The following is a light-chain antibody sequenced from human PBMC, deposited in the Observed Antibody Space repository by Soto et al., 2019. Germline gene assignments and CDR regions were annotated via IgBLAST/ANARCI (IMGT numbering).Light chain of an antibody. V-gene: IGKV2-30*01. CDR3: MQGTHWPPT. Sequence: DVVMTQSPLSLPVTLGLPASISCRSSQSLVYSDGITYLNWFQQRPGQSPRRLIYKVSNRDSGVPDRFGGSGSGTDFTLKISRVEAEDVGVYYCMQGTHWPPTFGQGTKVEIK. CDR2: KVS. J-gene: IGKJ1*01. CDR1: QSLVYSDGITY.